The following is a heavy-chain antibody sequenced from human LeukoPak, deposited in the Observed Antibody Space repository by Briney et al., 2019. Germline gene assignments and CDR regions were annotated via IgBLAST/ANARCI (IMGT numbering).Heavy chain of an antibody. CDR3: ARVELGIVVANAFDI. J-gene: IGHJ3*02. V-gene: IGHV1-8*01. Sequence: GASVKVSCKASGYTFPSYDINWVRQATGQGLEWMGWMHPNSGNTGYAQKFQGRVTMTRNTSISTAYMELSSLRSEDTAVYYCARVELGIVVANAFDIWGQGTMVTVSS. CDR1: GYTFPSYD. D-gene: IGHD3-22*01. CDR2: MHPNSGNT.